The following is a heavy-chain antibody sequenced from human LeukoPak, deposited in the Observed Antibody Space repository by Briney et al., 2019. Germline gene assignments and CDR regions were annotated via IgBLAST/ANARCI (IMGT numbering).Heavy chain of an antibody. V-gene: IGHV4-4*07. J-gene: IGHJ5*02. CDR3: ARDQQGGTIFGVDTFDP. D-gene: IGHD3-3*01. CDR2: IYTSGST. Sequence: PSETLSLTCTVSGGSISSYYWSWIRQPAGKGLEWIGRIYTSGSTNYNPSLKSRVTMSVDTSKNQFSLTLSSVTAADTAVYYCARDQQGGTIFGVDTFDPWGQGTLVTVSS. CDR1: GGSISSYY.